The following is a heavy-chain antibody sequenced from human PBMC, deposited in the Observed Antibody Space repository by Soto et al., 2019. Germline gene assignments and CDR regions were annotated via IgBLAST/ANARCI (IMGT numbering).Heavy chain of an antibody. V-gene: IGHV4-39*01. CDR3: ARCRPIHLYGSGQANWFDP. CDR1: GGSISSSSYY. J-gene: IGHJ5*02. D-gene: IGHD3-10*01. CDR2: IYYSGST. Sequence: SETLSLTCTVSGGSISSSSYYWGWIRQPPGKGLEWIGSIYYSGSTYYNPSLKSRVTISVDTSKNQFSLKLSSVTAADTAVYYCARCRPIHLYGSGQANWFDPWGQGTLVTVSS.